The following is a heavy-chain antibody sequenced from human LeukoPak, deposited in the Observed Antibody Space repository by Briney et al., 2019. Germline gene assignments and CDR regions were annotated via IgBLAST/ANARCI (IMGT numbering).Heavy chain of an antibody. CDR1: GFTFSSYG. CDR3: AKDIGRGWYLLYFDY. J-gene: IGHJ4*02. D-gene: IGHD6-19*01. CDR2: ISYDGSNK. Sequence: GRSLRLSCAASGFTFSSYGMHWVRQAPGKGLEWVAVISYDGSNKYHADSVKGRFTISRDNSKNTLYLQMNSLRAEDTAVYYCAKDIGRGWYLLYFDYWGQGTLVTVSS. V-gene: IGHV3-30*18.